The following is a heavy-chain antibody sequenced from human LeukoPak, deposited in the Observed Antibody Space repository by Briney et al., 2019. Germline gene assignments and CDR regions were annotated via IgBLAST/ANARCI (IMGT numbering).Heavy chain of an antibody. D-gene: IGHD6-19*01. Sequence: PGGSLRLSCAAPGFTFSSYAMHWVRQAPGKGLEGVAVISYDGSNKYYAASVKGRFTISRDNSKNTLYLQMNSLRAEDTAVYYCARDDFAVAGTGFGYWGQGTLVTVSS. V-gene: IGHV3-30-3*01. J-gene: IGHJ4*02. CDR3: ARDDFAVAGTGFGY. CDR2: ISYDGSNK. CDR1: GFTFSSYA.